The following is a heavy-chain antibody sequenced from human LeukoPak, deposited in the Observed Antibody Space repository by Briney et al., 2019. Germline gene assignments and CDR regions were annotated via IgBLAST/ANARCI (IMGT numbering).Heavy chain of an antibody. Sequence: ASVKVSCKASGYTFTGYYMHWVRQAPGQGLEWMGWINPNSGGTNYAQKFQGRVTMTRDTSISTAYMEPSRLRSDDTAVYYCARVQYYYDSSGYYYASYYFDYWGQGTLVTVSS. CDR3: ARVQYYYDSSGYYYASYYFDY. D-gene: IGHD3-22*01. CDR1: GYTFTGYY. J-gene: IGHJ4*02. V-gene: IGHV1-2*02. CDR2: INPNSGGT.